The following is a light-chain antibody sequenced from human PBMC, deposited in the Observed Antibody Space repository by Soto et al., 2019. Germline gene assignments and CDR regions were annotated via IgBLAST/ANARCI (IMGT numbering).Light chain of an antibody. Sequence: DIQMTQSPSSLSESLGDRVTITCRASQGIGVYLAWFQQKPGNVPRLLIYAASTLQSGVPSRFSGSGSGTDFTLTISSLQPKDVATYYCQKYNSAPLTFGGGTKVEIK. CDR3: QKYNSAPLT. CDR2: AAS. V-gene: IGKV1-27*01. CDR1: QGIGVY. J-gene: IGKJ4*01.